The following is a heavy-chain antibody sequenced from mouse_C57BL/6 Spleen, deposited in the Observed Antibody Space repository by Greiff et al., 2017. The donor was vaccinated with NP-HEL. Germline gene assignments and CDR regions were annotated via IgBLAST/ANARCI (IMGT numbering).Heavy chain of an antibody. CDR3: ARSRVVAPYYAMDY. CDR1: GFTFSSYG. D-gene: IGHD1-1*01. Sequence: EVMLVESGGDLVKPGGSLKLSCAASGFTFSSYGMSWVRQTPDKRLEWVATISSGGSYTYYPDSVKGRFTISRDNAKNTLYLQISSLKSEDTAMYYCARSRVVAPYYAMDYWGQGTSVTVSS. V-gene: IGHV5-6*02. CDR2: ISSGGSYT. J-gene: IGHJ4*01.